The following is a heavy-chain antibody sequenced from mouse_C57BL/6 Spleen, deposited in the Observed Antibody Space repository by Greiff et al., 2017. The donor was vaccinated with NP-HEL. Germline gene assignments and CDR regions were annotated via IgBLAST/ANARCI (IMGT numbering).Heavy chain of an antibody. Sequence: QVTLKVSGPGILQPSQTLSLTCSFSGFSLSTFGMGVGWIRQPSANGLEWLAHNWWDDDKTYNPALKSRLTISKETSKNQVFLKIANLDAADTATYYCARMPGSYYAMDDWGQGTSVTVSS. CDR2: NWWDDDK. J-gene: IGHJ4*01. CDR1: GFSLSTFGMG. V-gene: IGHV8-8*01. CDR3: ARMPGSYYAMDD.